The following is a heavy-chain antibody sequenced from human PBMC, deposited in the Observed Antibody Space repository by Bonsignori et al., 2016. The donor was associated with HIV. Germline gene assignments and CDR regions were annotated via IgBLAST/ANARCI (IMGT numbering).Heavy chain of an antibody. CDR3: ATGRASSGWYVPDY. V-gene: IGHV1-24*01. D-gene: IGHD6-19*01. CDR2: FDPEDGET. J-gene: IGHJ4*02. Sequence: WVRQAPGQGLEWMGGFDPEDGETIYAQKFQGRVTMTEDTSTDTAYMELSSLRSEDTAVYYCATGRASSGWYVPDYWGQGTLVTVSS.